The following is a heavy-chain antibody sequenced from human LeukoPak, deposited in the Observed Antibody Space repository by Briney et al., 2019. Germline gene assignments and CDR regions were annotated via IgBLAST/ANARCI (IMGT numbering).Heavy chain of an antibody. D-gene: IGHD4-17*01. CDR2: IHCSGST. J-gene: IGHJ4*02. Sequence: SETLSLSCSVAGASISSYYWSWIRQPPGKGLEWIGYIHCSGSTNYNPSLKSRVTVSVDTSKNQFSLKLSSVTAADTAVYYCARHDYGATRDYWGQGTLVTVSS. CDR1: GASISSYY. CDR3: ARHDYGATRDY. V-gene: IGHV4-59*01.